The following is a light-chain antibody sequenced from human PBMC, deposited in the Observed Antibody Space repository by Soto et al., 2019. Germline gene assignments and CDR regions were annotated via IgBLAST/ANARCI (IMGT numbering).Light chain of an antibody. Sequence: QSVLTQPASVSGSPGQSITISCTGTSSGVGGYNYVSWYQQHPGKAPKLMIYDVSNRPSGVSNRFSGSKSGNTASLTISGLQAEDEADYYSSSYTSSSTYVFGTGTKVTVL. CDR3: SSYTSSSTYV. CDR1: SSGVGGYNY. J-gene: IGLJ1*01. CDR2: DVS. V-gene: IGLV2-14*01.